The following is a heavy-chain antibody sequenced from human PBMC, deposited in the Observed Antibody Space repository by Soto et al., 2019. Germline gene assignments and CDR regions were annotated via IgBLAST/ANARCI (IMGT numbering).Heavy chain of an antibody. CDR2: IYWDGIE. CDR3: AHIPCSGGTCYLFDH. J-gene: IGHJ4*02. D-gene: IGHD2-15*01. CDR1: GFSLTTSGVG. V-gene: IGHV2-5*02. Sequence: QITLKESGPTLVKPTQTLTLTCTVAGFSLTTSGVGVGWSRQPPGKAPEWLALIYWDGIERYSPSLRSRLTITMDTSKTQVVLTMTTMDPVDTATYYCAHIPCSGGTCYLFDHWGQGTPVIVSS.